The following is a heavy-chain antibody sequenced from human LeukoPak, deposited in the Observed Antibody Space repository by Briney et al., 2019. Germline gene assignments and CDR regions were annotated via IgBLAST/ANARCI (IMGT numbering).Heavy chain of an antibody. Sequence: ASVKVSCKASGYTFTNYGISWVRQAPGQGLEWLGWISVYNGDTNYAQKFQVRVTMTTDTSTSTAYMELRSLRSDDTAVYYCARDRDYGDYNTQDLFVYWGQGTLVTVSS. CDR1: GYTFTNYG. D-gene: IGHD4-17*01. CDR2: ISVYNGDT. V-gene: IGHV1-18*01. CDR3: ARDRDYGDYNTQDLFVY. J-gene: IGHJ4*02.